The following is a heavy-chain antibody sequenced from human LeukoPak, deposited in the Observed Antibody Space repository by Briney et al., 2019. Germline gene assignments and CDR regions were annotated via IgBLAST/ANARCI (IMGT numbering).Heavy chain of an antibody. V-gene: IGHV4-39*07. CDR2: MYYSGST. CDR1: GGSISSSSYY. CDR3: ASDGAHGAWYFDY. D-gene: IGHD3-10*01. Sequence: SETLSLTCTVSGGSISSSSYYWGWIRQPPGKGLEWIGSMYYSGSTYYSPSLKSRVTISVDTSKNHFSLKLSSVTAADTAVYYCASDGAHGAWYFDYWGQGTLVTVSS. J-gene: IGHJ4*02.